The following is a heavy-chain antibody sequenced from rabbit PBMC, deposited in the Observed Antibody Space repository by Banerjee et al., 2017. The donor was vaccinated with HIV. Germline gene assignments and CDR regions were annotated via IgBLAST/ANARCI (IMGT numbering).Heavy chain of an antibody. D-gene: IGHD4-1*01. CDR3: MRYGTGWGDNL. Sequence: QEQLEESGGDLVKPEGSLTLTCTASGFDFSSNAMCWVRQAPGKGLEWIACINTSSGNTVYANWAKGRFTISKTSSTTVTLQMTSLTAADTATYFCMRYGTGWGDNLWGPGTLVTVS. CDR1: GFDFSSNA. J-gene: IGHJ4*01. V-gene: IGHV1S45*01. CDR2: INTSSGNT.